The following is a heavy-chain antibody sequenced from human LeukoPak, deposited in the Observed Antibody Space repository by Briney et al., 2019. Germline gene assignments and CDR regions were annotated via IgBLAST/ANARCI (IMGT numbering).Heavy chain of an antibody. V-gene: IGHV3-7*01. J-gene: IGHJ4*02. CDR3: ARAFGFGEFYYFDY. CDR2: IKQDGREK. D-gene: IGHD3-10*01. CDR1: GFTFSSYW. Sequence: GGSLRLSCAASGFTFSSYWMSWVRQAPGKGLEWVANIKQDGREKYYVDSVKGRFTISRDNAKNSLYLQMNSLRAEDTAVYYCARAFGFGEFYYFDYWGQGTLVTVSS.